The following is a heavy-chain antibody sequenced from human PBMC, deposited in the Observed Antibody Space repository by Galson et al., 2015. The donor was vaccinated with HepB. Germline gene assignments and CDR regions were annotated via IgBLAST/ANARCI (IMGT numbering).Heavy chain of an antibody. Sequence: QSGAEVKKPGESLKISCKASGYSFTNYWIAWVRQMPGKGLEWMGIIYPGDSDTRYSPSFQGQVTISADKSINTAYLQWSSLKASDSAMYYCARGNPTSKSRSLNWFDPWGQGTLVTVSS. D-gene: IGHD1-14*01. V-gene: IGHV5-51*01. CDR1: GYSFTNYW. CDR2: IYPGDSDT. J-gene: IGHJ5*02. CDR3: ARGNPTSKSRSLNWFDP.